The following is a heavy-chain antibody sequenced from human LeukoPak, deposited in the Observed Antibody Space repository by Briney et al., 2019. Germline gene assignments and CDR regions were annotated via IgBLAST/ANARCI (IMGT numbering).Heavy chain of an antibody. Sequence: GGSPKIPCKGSGYSFTGYWIGWVRQMPGKGLEWMGIIYPGDSDTRYSPSFQGRVTTSADKSISTAYLQWSSLKASDTAMYYCARLSGSYRSGNFDYWGQGTLVTVSS. CDR3: ARLSGSYRSGNFDY. CDR2: IYPGDSDT. J-gene: IGHJ4*02. CDR1: GYSFTGYW. V-gene: IGHV5-51*01. D-gene: IGHD1-26*01.